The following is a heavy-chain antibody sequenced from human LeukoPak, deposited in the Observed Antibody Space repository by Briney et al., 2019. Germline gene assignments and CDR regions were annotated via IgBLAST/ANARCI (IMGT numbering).Heavy chain of an antibody. CDR3: AKDPEYGDYFDWFDP. J-gene: IGHJ5*02. V-gene: IGHV3-23*01. D-gene: IGHD4-17*01. CDR2: VSSSGTT. CDR1: GFTFSSYG. Sequence: GGSLRLSCAASGFTFSSYGMAWVRQAPGKGLEWVSGVSSSGTTYYADSVKGRFTISRDNSKNMLSLQMNTLRVEDTAVYYCAKDPEYGDYFDWFDPWGQGTLVTVSS.